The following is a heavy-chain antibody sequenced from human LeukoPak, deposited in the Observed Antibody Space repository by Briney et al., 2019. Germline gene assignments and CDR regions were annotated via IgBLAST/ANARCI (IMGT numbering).Heavy chain of an antibody. V-gene: IGHV4-34*01. CDR1: GGSFSGYF. D-gene: IGHD3-10*01. CDR3: ARLFPVVRGVSDY. Sequence: PSETLSLTCAVYGGSFSGYFWSWIRQPPGEGLEWIGEINHSGSTNYNPSLKSRVTISVDTSKNQFSLKLSSVTAADTAVYYCARLFPVVRGVSDYWGQGTLVTVSS. J-gene: IGHJ4*02. CDR2: INHSGST.